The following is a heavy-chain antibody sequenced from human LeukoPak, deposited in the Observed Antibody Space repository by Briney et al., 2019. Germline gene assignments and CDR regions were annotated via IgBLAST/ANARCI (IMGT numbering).Heavy chain of an antibody. V-gene: IGHV1-2*06. CDR1: GYTFTGYY. D-gene: IGHD3-22*01. Sequence: ASVKVSCKASGYTFTGYYMHWVRQAPGQGLEWMGRINPNSGGTNYAQKFQGRVTMTKDTSISTAYMELSRLRSEDTAVYYCARGWVYYDSSGLPIMSWGQGTLVTVSS. CDR3: ARGWVYYDSSGLPIMS. CDR2: INPNSGGT. J-gene: IGHJ5*02.